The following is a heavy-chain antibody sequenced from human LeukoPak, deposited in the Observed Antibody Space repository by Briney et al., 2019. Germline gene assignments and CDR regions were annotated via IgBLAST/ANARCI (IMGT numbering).Heavy chain of an antibody. J-gene: IGHJ3*02. V-gene: IGHV3-9*01. CDR1: GFTFDDYA. CDR2: ISWNSGSI. Sequence: GRSLRLSCAASGFTFDDYAMHWVRPAPGKGLEWVSGISWNSGSICYADSVKGRFTISRDNAKNSLYLQMNSLRAEDTALYYCAKVRTYYYGSGSYSGDAFDIWGQGTMVTVSS. CDR3: AKVRTYYYGSGSYSGDAFDI. D-gene: IGHD3-10*01.